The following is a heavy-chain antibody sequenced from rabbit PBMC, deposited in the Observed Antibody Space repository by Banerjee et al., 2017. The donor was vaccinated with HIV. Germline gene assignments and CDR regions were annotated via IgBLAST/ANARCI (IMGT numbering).Heavy chain of an antibody. CDR1: GFSFSSGYD. Sequence: QEQLEESGGDLVKPEGSLTLTCTVSGFSFSSGYDMCWVRQAPGKGLEWIACIYAGSSGDTYYASWAKGRFTISKTSSTTVTLQMTSLTAADTATHFCARWQYTTGGGYFGYGMDLWGPGTLVTV. CDR3: ARWQYTTGGGYFGYGMDL. J-gene: IGHJ6*01. D-gene: IGHD1-1*01. V-gene: IGHV1S45*01. CDR2: IYAGSSGDT.